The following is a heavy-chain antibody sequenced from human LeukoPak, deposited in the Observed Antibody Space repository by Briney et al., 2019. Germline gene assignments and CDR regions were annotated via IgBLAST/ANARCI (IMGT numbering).Heavy chain of an antibody. J-gene: IGHJ5*02. D-gene: IGHD1-20*01. CDR2: IVGDGSRT. CDR3: ARDAVGYNWNDGLNWFDP. Sequence: GGSLRLSCAASGFTFRNYWMHWVRQAPEKGLVWVSRIVGDGSRTAYADSVKGRFTISRDNFKNTLYLQMNSLRAEDTAVYYCARDAVGYNWNDGLNWFDPWGQGILVTVSS. CDR1: GFTFRNYW. V-gene: IGHV3-74*01.